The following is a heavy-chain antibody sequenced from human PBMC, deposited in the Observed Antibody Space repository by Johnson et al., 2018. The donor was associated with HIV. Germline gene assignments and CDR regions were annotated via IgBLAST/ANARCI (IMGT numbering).Heavy chain of an antibody. D-gene: IGHD6-19*01. Sequence: QVQLVESGGGLVQPGGSLRLSCAASGFTFSDYYMSWIRQAPGKGLEWVSYISSSGSTIYYADSGKGRFPISREKAKNSLYLQMNSLSAEDTAVNYCTRGRSSGWYGTAFDIWGQGTMVTVSS. J-gene: IGHJ3*02. CDR3: TRGRSSGWYGTAFDI. CDR1: GFTFSDYY. CDR2: ISSSGSTI. V-gene: IGHV3-11*04.